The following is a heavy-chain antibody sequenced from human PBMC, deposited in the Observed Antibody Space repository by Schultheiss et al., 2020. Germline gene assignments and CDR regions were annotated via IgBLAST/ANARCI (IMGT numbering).Heavy chain of an antibody. V-gene: IGHV3-30*04. D-gene: IGHD4-11*01. CDR2: ISYVGSNK. CDR3: ARDLGNYGSGYFQH. Sequence: GGSLRLSCAASGFTFSSYAMHWVRQAPGKGLEWVAVISYVGSNKYYADSVKGRFTISRDNSKNTLYLQMNSLRAEDTAVYYCARDLGNYGSGYFQHWGQGTLVTVSS. CDR1: GFTFSSYA. J-gene: IGHJ1*01.